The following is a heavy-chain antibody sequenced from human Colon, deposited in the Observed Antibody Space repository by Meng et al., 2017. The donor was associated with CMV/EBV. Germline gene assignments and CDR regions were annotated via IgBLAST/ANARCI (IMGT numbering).Heavy chain of an antibody. J-gene: IGHJ6*02. Sequence: LSLTCAASGFALSPYYMNWVRQAPGKGLEWVSSISSSSRNIYYADSVRGRFTISRDNAENSLYLQMNNLIADDTAIYYCARGYDSARALYYDGMDVWGQGTTVTVSS. D-gene: IGHD5-12*01. CDR3: ARGYDSARALYYDGMDV. CDR1: GFALSPYY. V-gene: IGHV3-21*01. CDR2: ISSSSRNI.